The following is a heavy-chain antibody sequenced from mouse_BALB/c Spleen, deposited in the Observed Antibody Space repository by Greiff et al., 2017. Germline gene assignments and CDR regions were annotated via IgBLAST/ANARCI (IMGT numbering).Heavy chain of an antibody. D-gene: IGHD2-4*01. CDR2: ILPGSGST. J-gene: IGHJ2*01. CDR1: GYTFSSYW. V-gene: IGHV1-9*01. CDR3: ARSGNDYDETPDY. Sequence: VQLQQSGAELMKPGASVKISCKATGYTFSSYWIEWVKQRPGHGLEWIGEILPGSGSTNYNEKFKGKATFTADTSSNTAYMQLSSLTSEDSAVYYCARSGNDYDETPDYWGQGTTLTVSS.